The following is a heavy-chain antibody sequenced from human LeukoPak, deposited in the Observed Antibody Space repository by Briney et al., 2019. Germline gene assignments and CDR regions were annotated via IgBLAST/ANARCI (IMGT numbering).Heavy chain of an antibody. CDR3: ARVFRPYCSSTSCYGGSFDS. Sequence: SETLSLTCTVSGGSISSYYWTWIRQPPGKGLEWIGHISHSGRTNYNPSLRSRVTMSVDTSKNQFSLQLSSVTAADTALYYCARVFRPYCSSTSCYGGSFDSWGQGTLVTVSS. J-gene: IGHJ4*02. CDR1: GGSISSYY. V-gene: IGHV4-59*04. CDR2: ISHSGRT. D-gene: IGHD2-2*01.